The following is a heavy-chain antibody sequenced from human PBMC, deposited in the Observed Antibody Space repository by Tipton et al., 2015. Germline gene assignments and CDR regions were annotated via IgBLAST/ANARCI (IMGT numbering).Heavy chain of an antibody. D-gene: IGHD3-10*01. CDR2: ISYTETS. V-gene: IGHV4-61*01. J-gene: IGHJ6*02. CDR1: GGSVTSGSYY. Sequence: TLSLTCSVSGGSVTSGSYYWSWIRQPPGKGLEWIGYISYTETSHYNPSLKSRVTISVDTSKSQFFLKLSSVTAADTAVYYCARFRYYGSESERGYFHGLGVWGQGTTITVSS. CDR3: ARFRYYGSESERGYFHGLGV.